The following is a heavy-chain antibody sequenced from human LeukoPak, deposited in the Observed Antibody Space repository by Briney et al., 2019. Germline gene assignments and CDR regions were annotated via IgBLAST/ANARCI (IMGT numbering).Heavy chain of an antibody. CDR3: ARDVKSSGYGDWFDP. CDR1: GGXVSSGSYY. V-gene: IGHV4-61*01. CDR2: IYYSGST. J-gene: IGHJ5*02. Sequence: SETLSLTCTVSGGXVSSGSYYWSWIRQPPGKGLEWVGYIYYSGSTNYNPSLKSRVTISVDTSKNQFSLKLRSVTAADTAVYYCARDVKSSGYGDWFDPWGQGTLVTVSS. D-gene: IGHD3-22*01.